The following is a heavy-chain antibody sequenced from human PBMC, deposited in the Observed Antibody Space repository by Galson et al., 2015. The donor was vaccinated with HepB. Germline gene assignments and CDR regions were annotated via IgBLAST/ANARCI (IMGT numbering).Heavy chain of an antibody. V-gene: IGHV3-49*03. Sequence: SVRLSCEASGFTFGDYAMSWFRQAPGKGLEWVGFISSKADGGTTEYAASVKGRFTISRDDSKSIAYLQMNSPKTEDTAVYYCTRPRHYGDYPYYYYGMDVWGQGTTVTVSS. CDR1: GFTFGDYA. CDR3: TRPRHYGDYPYYYYGMDV. D-gene: IGHD4-17*01. CDR2: ISSKADGGTT. J-gene: IGHJ6*02.